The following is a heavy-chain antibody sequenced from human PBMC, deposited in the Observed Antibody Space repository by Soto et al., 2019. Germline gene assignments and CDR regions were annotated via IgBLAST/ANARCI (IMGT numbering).Heavy chain of an antibody. CDR3: ARSHGSGSYHKYNWFDP. CDR1: GYTFTSYY. CDR2: INPSGGST. D-gene: IGHD3-10*01. Sequence: EASLKVCCKASGYTFTSYYMHWVRQAPGQGLEWMGIINPSGGSTSYAQKFQGRVTMTRDTSTSTVYMELSSLRSEDTAVYYCARSHGSGSYHKYNWFDPWGQGTLVTVSS. V-gene: IGHV1-46*01. J-gene: IGHJ5*02.